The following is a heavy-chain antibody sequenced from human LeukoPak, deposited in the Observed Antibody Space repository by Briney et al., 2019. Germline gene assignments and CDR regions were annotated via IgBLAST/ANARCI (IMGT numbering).Heavy chain of an antibody. V-gene: IGHV4-30-4*08. Sequence: SETLSLTCTVSGGSISSGDYYWSWIRQPPGKGLEWIGYIYYSGSTYYNPSLKSRVTVSVDTSKNQFSLKLSSVTAADTAVYYCARVYYGSGSHDYWGQGTLVTVSS. CDR3: ARVYYGSGSHDY. CDR2: IYYSGST. J-gene: IGHJ4*02. D-gene: IGHD3-10*01. CDR1: GGSISSGDYY.